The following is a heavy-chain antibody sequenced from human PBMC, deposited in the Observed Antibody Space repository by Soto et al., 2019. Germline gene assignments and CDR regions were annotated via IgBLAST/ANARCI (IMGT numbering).Heavy chain of an antibody. D-gene: IGHD1-20*01. CDR2: INHSGST. CDR1: GGSFSNYY. V-gene: IGHV4-34*01. CDR3: ATSQKGSNWNYFDH. J-gene: IGHJ4*02. Sequence: LSLPCAVYGGSFSNYYWSWIRQTPGKGLECIGEINHSGSTNYNPSLKSRVTISVDTSKSQFSLKLSAVTAADTAVYYCATSQKGSNWNYFDHWGQGALVTVSS.